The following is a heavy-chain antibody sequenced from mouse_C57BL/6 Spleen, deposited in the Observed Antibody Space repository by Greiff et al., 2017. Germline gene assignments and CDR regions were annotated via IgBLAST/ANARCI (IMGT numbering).Heavy chain of an antibody. V-gene: IGHV1-42*01. CDR2: INPSTGGT. J-gene: IGHJ1*03. Sequence: EVKLVESGPELVKPGASVKISCKASGYSFTGYYMNWVKQSPEKSLEWIGEINPSTGGTTYNQKFKAKATLTVDKSSSTAYMQLKSLTSEDSAVYYCARSVPYYGSSPWYFDVWGTGTTVTVSS. CDR3: ARSVPYYGSSPWYFDV. D-gene: IGHD1-1*01. CDR1: GYSFTGYY.